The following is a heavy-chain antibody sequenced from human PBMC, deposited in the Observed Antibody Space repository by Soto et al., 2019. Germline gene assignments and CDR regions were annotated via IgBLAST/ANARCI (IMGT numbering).Heavy chain of an antibody. CDR3: ARGITMVRGVILDYFDY. V-gene: IGHV3-13*04. J-gene: IGHJ4*02. CDR1: GFTFSSYD. D-gene: IGHD3-10*01. Sequence: EVQLVESGGGLVQPGGSLRLSCAASGFTFSSYDMHWVRQATGKGLEWVSGIGTAGDTYYPGSVKGRFTISRENAKNSLYLQMNSLRAGDTAVYYCARGITMVRGVILDYFDYWGQGTLVTVSS. CDR2: IGTAGDT.